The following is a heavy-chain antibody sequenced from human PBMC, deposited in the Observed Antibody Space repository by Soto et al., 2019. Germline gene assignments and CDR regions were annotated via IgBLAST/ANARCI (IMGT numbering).Heavy chain of an antibody. D-gene: IGHD3-10*01. CDR3: ARLLHYYGSGSSSRYYYYGMDV. CDR1: GFTFSSYA. J-gene: IGHJ6*02. Sequence: PGGPLRLSCAASGFTFSSYAMHWVRQAPGKGLEWVAVISYDGSNKYYADSVKGRFTISRDNSKNTLYLQMNSLRAEDTAVYYCARLLHYYGSGSSSRYYYYGMDVWGQGT. V-gene: IGHV3-30-3*01. CDR2: ISYDGSNK.